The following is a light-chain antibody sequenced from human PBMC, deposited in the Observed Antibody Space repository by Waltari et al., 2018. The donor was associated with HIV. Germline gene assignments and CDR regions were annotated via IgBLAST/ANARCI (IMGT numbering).Light chain of an antibody. V-gene: IGKV4-1*01. CDR3: QQYYSNSYT. J-gene: IGKJ2*01. CDR2: WAS. CDR1: PSVLYSSNNKNY. Sequence: DIVMTQSPESLAVSLGDRATINCKSRPSVLYSSNNKNYLAWYQQKPGQPPKLLIYWASTRESGVPDRFSGSGSGTDFTLTISSLQTEDAAVYYCQQYYSNSYTFGQGTKLEIK.